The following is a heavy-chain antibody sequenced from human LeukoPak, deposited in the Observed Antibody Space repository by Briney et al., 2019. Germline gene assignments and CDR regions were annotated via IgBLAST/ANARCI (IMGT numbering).Heavy chain of an antibody. J-gene: IGHJ4*02. V-gene: IGHV3-33*06. CDR1: GFTFSSCG. D-gene: IGHD4-17*01. CDR3: AKDQGDGAYYF. Sequence: PGGSLRLSCAASGFTFSSCGMHWARQAPGKGLEWVAVIWYDGSNKYYADSVKGRFTISRDNSKNTLYLQMNSLRAEDTAVYYCAKDQGDGAYYFWGQGTLVTVSS. CDR2: IWYDGSNK.